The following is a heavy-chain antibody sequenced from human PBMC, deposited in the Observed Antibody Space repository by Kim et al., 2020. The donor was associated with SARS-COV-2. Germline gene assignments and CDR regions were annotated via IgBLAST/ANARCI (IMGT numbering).Heavy chain of an antibody. J-gene: IGHJ2*01. V-gene: IGHV3-11*06. CDR2: K. Sequence: KPYATSVGGRFTISRDNAKNSLYLQMRSLRAEDTAVYYCARGSDWYFDLWGRGTLVTVSS. CDR3: ARGSDWYFDL.